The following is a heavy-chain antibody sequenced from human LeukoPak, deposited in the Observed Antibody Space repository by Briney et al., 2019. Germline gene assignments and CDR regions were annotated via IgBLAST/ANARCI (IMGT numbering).Heavy chain of an antibody. J-gene: IGHJ4*02. Sequence: GGSLRPSCAASGFTFSSYAMSWVRQAPGKGLEWVSAISGSGGSTYYADSVKGRFTISRDNSTNTLYLQMNSLRAEDTAVYYCAKAGRATYYYDSSGYYYFDYWGQGTLVTVSS. D-gene: IGHD3-22*01. CDR1: GFTFSSYA. V-gene: IGHV3-23*01. CDR2: ISGSGGST. CDR3: AKAGRATYYYDSSGYYYFDY.